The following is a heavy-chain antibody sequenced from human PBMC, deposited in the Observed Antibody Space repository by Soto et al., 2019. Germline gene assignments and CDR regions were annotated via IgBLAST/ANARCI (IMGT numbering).Heavy chain of an antibody. V-gene: IGHV1-46*01. D-gene: IGHD5-18*01. CDR2: INPSGGST. CDR1: GYTFTSYY. CDR3: AREDRGVDRPVGYGYFQH. J-gene: IGHJ1*01. Sequence: ASVKVSCKASGYTFTSYYMHWVRQAPGQGLEWMGIINPSGGSTSYAQKFQGRVTMTRDTSTSTVYMELSSLRSEDTAVYYCAREDRGVDRPVGYGYFQHWGQGTLVTVSS.